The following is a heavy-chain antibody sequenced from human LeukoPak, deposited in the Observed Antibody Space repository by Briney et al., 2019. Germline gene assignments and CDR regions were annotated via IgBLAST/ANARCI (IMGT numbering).Heavy chain of an antibody. V-gene: IGHV3-23*01. Sequence: GGSLRLSCAASGFTFSSYAMSWVRQAPGKGLEWVSGISASGGTTYYADSVEGRFTISRDNSKNTLYVQMNSLRAEDTAVYYCAKGSGNFLFGSDYWGQGTLVTVSS. CDR3: AKGSGNFLFGSDY. D-gene: IGHD3-10*01. J-gene: IGHJ4*02. CDR1: GFTFSSYA. CDR2: ISASGGTT.